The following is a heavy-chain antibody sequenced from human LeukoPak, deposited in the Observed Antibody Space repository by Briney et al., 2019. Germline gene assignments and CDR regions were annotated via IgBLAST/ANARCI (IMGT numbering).Heavy chain of an antibody. Sequence: PSETLSLTCAVYGGSFSGYYWSWIRQPPGKGLEWIGEINHSGSTNYNPSLKSRVTISVDTSKNQFSLKLSSVTAADTAVYYCARATVTNFMVDYWGQGTLVTVSS. CDR1: GGSFSGYY. V-gene: IGHV4-34*01. D-gene: IGHD4-17*01. J-gene: IGHJ4*02. CDR3: ARATVTNFMVDY. CDR2: INHSGST.